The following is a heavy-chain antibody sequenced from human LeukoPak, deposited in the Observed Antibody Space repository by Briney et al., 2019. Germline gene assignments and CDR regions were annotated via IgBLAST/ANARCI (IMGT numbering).Heavy chain of an antibody. D-gene: IGHD3-3*01. Sequence: SGTLSLTCTVSGGSISSYYWSWIRQPPGKGLEWIGYIYYSGSTNYNPSLKSRVTISVDTSKNQFSLKLSSVTAADTAVYYCARGYDTIFGVVITDDAFDIWGQGTMVTVSS. CDR1: GGSISSYY. J-gene: IGHJ3*02. CDR2: IYYSGST. CDR3: ARGYDTIFGVVITDDAFDI. V-gene: IGHV4-59*01.